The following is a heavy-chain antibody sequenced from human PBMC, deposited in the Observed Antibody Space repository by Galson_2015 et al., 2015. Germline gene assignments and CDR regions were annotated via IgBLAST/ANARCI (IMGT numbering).Heavy chain of an antibody. CDR3: ARVYYDSGISPLDY. J-gene: IGHJ4*02. CDR1: GFTFSSYA. Sequence: SLRLSCAASGFTFSSYAMSWVRQAPGKGLEWVSSISSSSSYIYYADSVKGRFTISRDNAKNSLYLQMNSLRAEDTAVYYCARVYYDSGISPLDYWGQGTLVTVSS. CDR2: ISSSSSYI. D-gene: IGHD3-10*01. V-gene: IGHV3-21*01.